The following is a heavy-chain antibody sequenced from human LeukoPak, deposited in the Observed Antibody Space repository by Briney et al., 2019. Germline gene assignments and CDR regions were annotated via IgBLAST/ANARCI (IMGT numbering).Heavy chain of an antibody. CDR2: IKQDGSEK. CDR3: AKDHPYSSSWYLGY. J-gene: IGHJ4*02. Sequence: GGSLRLSCAASGFTFSSYWMSWVRQAPGKGLQWVANIKQDGSEKYYVDSLTGRLTISRDNAKNSLYLQMNSLRAEDTAVYYCAKDHPYSSSWYLGYWGQGTLVTVSS. V-gene: IGHV3-7*01. D-gene: IGHD6-13*01. CDR1: GFTFSSYW.